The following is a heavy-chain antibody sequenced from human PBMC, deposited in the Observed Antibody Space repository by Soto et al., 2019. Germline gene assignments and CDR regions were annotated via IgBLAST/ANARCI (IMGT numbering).Heavy chain of an antibody. CDR2: LNPDSGAT. CDR1: EDTFNSYY. J-gene: IGHJ4*02. D-gene: IGHD7-27*01. Sequence: AASVKVSCKASEDTFNSYYIHWVRQAPGQGLEWLGWLNPDSGATHYAQQFQGRVTMTRDTSVTSAYMELSRLRSDDTAMYYCARASGDLDLNSWGQGTLVTVSS. V-gene: IGHV1-2*02. CDR3: ARASGDLDLNS.